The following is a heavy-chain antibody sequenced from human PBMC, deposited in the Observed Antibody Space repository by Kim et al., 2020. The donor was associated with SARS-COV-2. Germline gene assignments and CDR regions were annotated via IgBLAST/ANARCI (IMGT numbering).Heavy chain of an antibody. Sequence: SETLSLTCTVSGGSISSYYWSWIRQPPGKGLEWIGYIYYSGSTNYNPSLKSRVTISVDTSKNQFSLKLSSVTAADTAVYYCARSRRYCSGGSCYSGMVYYFDYWGQGTLVTVSS. J-gene: IGHJ4*02. D-gene: IGHD2-15*01. V-gene: IGHV4-59*01. CDR1: GGSISSYY. CDR3: ARSRRYCSGGSCYSGMVYYFDY. CDR2: IYYSGST.